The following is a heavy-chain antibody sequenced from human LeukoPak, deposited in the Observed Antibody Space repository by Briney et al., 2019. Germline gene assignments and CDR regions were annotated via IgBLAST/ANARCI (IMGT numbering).Heavy chain of an antibody. Sequence: GESLKISCKGSGYTFTSHWIGWVRQMPGKGLEWMGIIYPDDSDTRYSPSFQGQVTISADKSISTAYLQWSSLKASDTAMYYCARRMSHYYYAMDVWGQGTTVTVSS. CDR2: IYPDDSDT. V-gene: IGHV5-51*01. J-gene: IGHJ6*02. CDR3: ARRMSHYYYAMDV. CDR1: GYTFTSHW.